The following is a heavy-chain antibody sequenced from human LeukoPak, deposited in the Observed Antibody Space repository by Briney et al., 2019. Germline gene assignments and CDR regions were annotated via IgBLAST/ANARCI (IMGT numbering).Heavy chain of an antibody. Sequence: ASVKVSCKASGGTFSSYAISWVRQAPGQGLEWMGGIIPIFGTANYAQKFQGRVTITTDESTGTAYMELSSLRSEDTAVYYCTRDGGSSWYPQFDFWGQGTLITVSS. CDR1: GGTFSSYA. V-gene: IGHV1-69*05. D-gene: IGHD6-13*01. CDR3: TRDGGSSWYPQFDF. CDR2: IIPIFGTA. J-gene: IGHJ4*02.